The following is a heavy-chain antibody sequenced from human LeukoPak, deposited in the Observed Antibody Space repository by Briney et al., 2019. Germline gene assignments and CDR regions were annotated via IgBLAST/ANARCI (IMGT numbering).Heavy chain of an antibody. V-gene: IGHV3-13*01. J-gene: IGHJ4*02. CDR3: VGLHDYIY. D-gene: IGHD4-11*01. CDR1: GFTFSKYD. Sequence: GGSLRLSCAASGFTFSKYDMHWVRQEAGKGLEWVSAISSAGDTYYADSVKGRFTISRENAKNSLYLQMSSLRAGDTAVYCCVGLHDYIYWGQGTLVTVSS. CDR2: ISSAGDT.